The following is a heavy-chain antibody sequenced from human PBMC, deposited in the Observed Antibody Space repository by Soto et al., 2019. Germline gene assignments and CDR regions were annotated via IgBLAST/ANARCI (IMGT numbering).Heavy chain of an antibody. J-gene: IGHJ4*02. D-gene: IGHD3-22*01. CDR1: GFTFSSYA. CDR3: AKDLYDSSGYYPLSPLDY. CDR2: ISGSGGST. V-gene: IGHV3-23*01. Sequence: PGGSLRLSCAASGFTFSSYAMSWVRQAPGKGLEWVSAISGSGGSTYYADSVKGRFTISRDNSKNTLYLQMNSLRAEDTAVYYCAKDLYDSSGYYPLSPLDYWGQGTLVTVSS.